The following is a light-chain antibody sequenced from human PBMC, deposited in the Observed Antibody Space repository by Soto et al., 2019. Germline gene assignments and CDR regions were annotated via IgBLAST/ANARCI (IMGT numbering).Light chain of an antibody. CDR3: CSFADFTYV. J-gene: IGLJ1*01. Sequence: QSALTQPASMSGSPGQSITISCTGTSSDIGSYDLVSWYQQHPGTAPKLIIYEVTKRPSGVSTRFSGSKSGNTASLTISGLQAVDEADYYCCSFADFTYVFGTGTKVTVL. V-gene: IGLV2-23*02. CDR1: SSDIGSYDL. CDR2: EVT.